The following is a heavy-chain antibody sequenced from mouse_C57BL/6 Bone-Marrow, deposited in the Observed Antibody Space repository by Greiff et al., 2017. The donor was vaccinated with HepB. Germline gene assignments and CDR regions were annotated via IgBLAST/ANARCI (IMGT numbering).Heavy chain of an antibody. V-gene: IGHV3-6*01. J-gene: IGHJ2*01. Sequence: EVQLVESGPGLVKPSQSLSLTCSVTGYSITSGYYWNWIRQFPGNKLEWMGYISYDGSNNYNPSLKNRISITRDTSKNQFFLKLNSVTTEDTATYYCALTYSFFDYWGQGTTLTVSS. CDR1: GYSITSGYY. CDR2: ISYDGSN. CDR3: ALTYSFFDY. D-gene: IGHD2-10*01.